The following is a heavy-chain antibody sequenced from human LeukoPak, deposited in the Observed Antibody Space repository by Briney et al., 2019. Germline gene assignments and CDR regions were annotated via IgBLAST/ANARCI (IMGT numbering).Heavy chain of an antibody. CDR3: AREVVITDNSDY. CDR1: GFTFRNYW. J-gene: IGHJ4*02. V-gene: IGHV3-7*03. D-gene: IGHD2/OR15-2a*01. Sequence: GSLRLSCEASGFTFRNYWLSWVRQAPGKGLEWVANIKQDGSEKYYMESAKGRFTISRDNGKNSLYLQMNTLRAEDTAIYYCAREVVITDNSDYWGQGTLVTVSS. CDR2: IKQDGSEK.